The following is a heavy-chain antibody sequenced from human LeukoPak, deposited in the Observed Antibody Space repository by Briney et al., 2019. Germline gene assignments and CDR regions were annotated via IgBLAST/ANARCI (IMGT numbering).Heavy chain of an antibody. CDR2: IYYSGST. CDR3: ARHIPFDPWEPGAFDI. D-gene: IGHD1-26*01. J-gene: IGHJ3*02. V-gene: IGHV4-59*08. Sequence: SETLSLTCTVSGGSISSYYWSWIRQPPGKGLEWIGYIYYSGSTNYNPSLKSRVTISVDTSKNQFSLKLSSVTAADTAVCYCARHIPFDPWEPGAFDIWGQGTMVTVSS. CDR1: GGSISSYY.